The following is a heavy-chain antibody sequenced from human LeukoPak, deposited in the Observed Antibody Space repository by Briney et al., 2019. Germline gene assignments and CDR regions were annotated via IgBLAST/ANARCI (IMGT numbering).Heavy chain of an antibody. Sequence: PGGSLRLSCTASGFTFSSYWMSLVRQAPGKGLEWVANINQDGSEKYYVDSVKGRFTISRDNAKNSLYLQMNSLRAEDTAVYYCARGRRVPAAMGNWFDPWGQGTLVTVSS. J-gene: IGHJ5*02. CDR1: GFTFSSYW. D-gene: IGHD2-2*01. V-gene: IGHV3-7*01. CDR3: ARGRRVPAAMGNWFDP. CDR2: INQDGSEK.